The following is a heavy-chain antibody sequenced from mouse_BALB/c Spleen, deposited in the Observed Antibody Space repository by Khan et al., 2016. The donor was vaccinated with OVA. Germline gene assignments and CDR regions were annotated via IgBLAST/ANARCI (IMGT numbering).Heavy chain of an antibody. J-gene: IGHJ3*01. CDR3: ARSTYRYAFVY. D-gene: IGHD2-12*01. Sequence: EVQLQESGPSLVKPSQTLSLTCSVTGDSITSGYWNWIRKFPGNKLEYMGYIIYTGYTYYNQSLQSRISITRHTSKNQYYLQLNSVADEDTATYYWARSTYRYAFVYWGQGTLVTVSA. CDR2: IIYTGYT. CDR1: GDSITSGY. V-gene: IGHV3-8*02.